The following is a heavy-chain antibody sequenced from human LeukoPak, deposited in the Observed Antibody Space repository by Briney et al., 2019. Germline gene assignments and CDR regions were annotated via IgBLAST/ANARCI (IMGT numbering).Heavy chain of an antibody. Sequence: GGSLRLSCAASGFTFSSYAMSWVRQVPGKGLEWLSAISSSGSTTYYADAVKGRFTISRDNSKNTLYLQMNSLRAEDTAVYYCAEKKNFYFDYWGQGTLATVSS. CDR3: AEKKNFYFDY. V-gene: IGHV3-23*01. J-gene: IGHJ4*02. CDR2: ISSSGSTT. D-gene: IGHD1-7*01. CDR1: GFTFSSYA.